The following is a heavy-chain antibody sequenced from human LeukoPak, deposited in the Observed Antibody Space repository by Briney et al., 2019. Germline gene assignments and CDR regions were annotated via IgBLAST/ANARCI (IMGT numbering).Heavy chain of an antibody. J-gene: IGHJ5*02. D-gene: IGHD3-10*01. V-gene: IGHV3-66*01. CDR1: GLIFSNYA. CDR3: ARTMVRGVMVWFDP. CDR2: IYSGGST. Sequence: GGSLRLSCAASGLIFSNYAMTWVRQAPGKGLEWVSVIYSGGSTYYADSVKGRFTISRDNSKNTLYLQMNSLRAEDTAVYYCARTMVRGVMVWFDPWGQGTLVTVSS.